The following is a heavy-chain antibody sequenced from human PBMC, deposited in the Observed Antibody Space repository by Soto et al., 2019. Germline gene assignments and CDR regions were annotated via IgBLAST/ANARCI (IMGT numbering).Heavy chain of an antibody. CDR3: SREDCWTGYYSSPTSR. J-gene: IGHJ4*02. CDR2: IYYSGST. V-gene: IGHV4-61*01. Sequence: PSETLSLTCTVSGGSVSSGSYYWSWIRQPPGKGLEWIGYIYYSGSTNYNPSLKSRVTISVATSKNQFSLKLTSVTAAATAVHYCSREDCWTGYYSSPTSRRGQVTLVTVGS. D-gene: IGHD3-3*01. CDR1: GGSVSSGSYY.